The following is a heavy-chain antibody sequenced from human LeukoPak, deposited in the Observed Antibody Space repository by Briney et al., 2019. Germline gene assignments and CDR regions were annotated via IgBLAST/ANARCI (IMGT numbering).Heavy chain of an antibody. D-gene: IGHD3-10*01. CDR1: GDSVSNGNYY. Sequence: KPSETLSLTCTVSGDSVSNGNYYWSWLRQPPGKALEWIGYIYYTGSTYYNPSLEGRVTISVVTSRNQFSVKLSSVTAADTAVYYCARSQNYYGSGDYWSQGTLVTVSS. CDR2: IYYTGST. V-gene: IGHV4-61*01. CDR3: ARSQNYYGSGDY. J-gene: IGHJ4*02.